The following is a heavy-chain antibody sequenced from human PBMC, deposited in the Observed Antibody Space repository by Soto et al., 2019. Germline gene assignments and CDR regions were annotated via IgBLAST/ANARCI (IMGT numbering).Heavy chain of an antibody. V-gene: IGHV3-7*03. J-gene: IGHJ4*02. CDR3: ARAPDGSGAYYYFDY. Sequence: GGSLRLSCAASGFTFSSYAMHWVRQAPGKGLQWVANINRDGSETYYVDSVKGRFTISRDNAENSLYLQMNSLRDEDTAVYYCARAPDGSGAYYYFDYWGQGSLVTVSS. CDR2: INRDGSET. D-gene: IGHD3-22*01. CDR1: GFTFSSYA.